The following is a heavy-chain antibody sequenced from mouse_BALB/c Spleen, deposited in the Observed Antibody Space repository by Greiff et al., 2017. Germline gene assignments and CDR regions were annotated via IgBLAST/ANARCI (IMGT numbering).Heavy chain of an antibody. V-gene: IGHV1-80*01. CDR1: GYAFSSYW. CDR2: IYPGDGDT. D-gene: IGHD1-2*01. CDR3: ARGEITTATDYFDY. Sequence: VQLQQSGAELVRPGSSVKISCKASGYAFSSYWMNWVKQRPGQGLEWIGQIYPGDGDTNYNGKFKGKATLTADKSSSTAYMQLSSLTSEDSAVYFCARGEITTATDYFDYWGQGTTLTVSS. J-gene: IGHJ2*01.